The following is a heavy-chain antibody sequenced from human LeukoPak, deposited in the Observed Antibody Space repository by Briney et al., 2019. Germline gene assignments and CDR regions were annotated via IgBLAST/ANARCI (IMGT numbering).Heavy chain of an antibody. J-gene: IGHJ3*02. Sequence: ASVKVSCKASGYTFTSYDINWVRQATGQGLEWMGWMNPNSGNTGYAQKFQGRVTMTRNTSIGTAYMELSSLRSEDTAVYYCAVLRTSSGSYYTDAFDIWGQGTMVTASS. D-gene: IGHD3-10*01. CDR1: GYTFTSYD. CDR3: AVLRTSSGSYYTDAFDI. CDR2: MNPNSGNT. V-gene: IGHV1-8*01.